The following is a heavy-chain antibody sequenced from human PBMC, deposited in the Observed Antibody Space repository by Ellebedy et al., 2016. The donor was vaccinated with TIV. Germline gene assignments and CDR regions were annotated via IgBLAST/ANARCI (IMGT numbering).Heavy chain of an antibody. Sequence: GESLKISCKGSGYRFTSYWIGWVRQMPGKGLERMGIIYPGDSDTRYSPSFQGQVTISADKSSSTAYLQWSSLKASDTAMYYCAKSTDYYFDYWGQGTLVTVSS. J-gene: IGHJ4*02. CDR2: IYPGDSDT. V-gene: IGHV5-51*01. D-gene: IGHD3/OR15-3a*01. CDR3: AKSTDYYFDY. CDR1: GYRFTSYW.